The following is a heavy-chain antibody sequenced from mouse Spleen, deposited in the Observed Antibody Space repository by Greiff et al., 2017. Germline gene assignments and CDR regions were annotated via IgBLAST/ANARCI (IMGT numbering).Heavy chain of an antibody. CDR3: ARDGNYNYWYFDV. CDR2: IYPRSGNT. CDR1: GYTFTSYG. Sequence: VQLQQSGAELARPGASVKLSCKASGYTFTSYGISWVKQRPGQGLEWIGEIYPRSGNTYYNEKFKGKATLTADKSSSTAYMELRSLTSEDSAVYFCARDGNYNYWYFDVWGTGTTVTVSS. J-gene: IGHJ1*03. D-gene: IGHD2-1*01. V-gene: IGHV1-81*01.